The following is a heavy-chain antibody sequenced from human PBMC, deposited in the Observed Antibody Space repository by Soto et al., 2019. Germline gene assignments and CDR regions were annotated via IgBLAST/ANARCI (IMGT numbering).Heavy chain of an antibody. D-gene: IGHD6-6*01. V-gene: IGHV1-18*01. CDR3: ARDPSLSLWRTEYSSSSGYFDY. J-gene: IGHJ4*02. CDR1: GYTFTSYG. CDR2: ISAYNGNT. Sequence: ASVKVSCKASGYTFTSYGISWVRQAPGQGLEWMGWISAYNGNTNYAQKLQGRVTMTTDTSTSTAYMERRSLRSDDTAVYYCARDPSLSLWRTEYSSSSGYFDYWGQGTLVTVSS.